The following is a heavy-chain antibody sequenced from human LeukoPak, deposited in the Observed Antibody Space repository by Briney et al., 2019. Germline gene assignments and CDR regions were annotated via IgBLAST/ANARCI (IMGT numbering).Heavy chain of an antibody. CDR1: VYTCTGSC. V-gene: IGHV1-2*02. Sequence: GASVKLSCKASVYTCTGSCIPMGPQAPGQRLEGLGWINPNSGVTNYAQKFQGRVTMTRDTSISTAYMELSRLRSDDTAVYYCAREDGASGDRHTGAVDIWGQGTRITVSS. J-gene: IGHJ3*02. D-gene: IGHD3-10*01. CDR2: INPNSGVT. CDR3: AREDGASGDRHTGAVDI.